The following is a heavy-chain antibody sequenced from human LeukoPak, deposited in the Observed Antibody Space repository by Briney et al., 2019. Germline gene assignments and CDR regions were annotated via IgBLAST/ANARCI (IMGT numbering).Heavy chain of an antibody. Sequence: PSETLSLTCTVSGGSISSYYWSWIRQPPGKGLEWIGYIYYSGSTNYNPSLKSRVTISVDTSKDQFSLKLSSVTAADTAVYYCARHIFRVCSSTSCYSGFDYWGQGTLVTVSS. CDR3: ARHIFRVCSSTSCYSGFDY. D-gene: IGHD2-2*01. CDR1: GGSISSYY. CDR2: IYYSGST. V-gene: IGHV4-59*08. J-gene: IGHJ4*02.